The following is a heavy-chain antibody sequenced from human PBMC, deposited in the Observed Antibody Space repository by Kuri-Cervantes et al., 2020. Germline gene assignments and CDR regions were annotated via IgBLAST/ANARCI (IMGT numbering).Heavy chain of an antibody. CDR1: GYTFTSYY. Sequence: ASVKVSCKASGYTFTSYYLHWVRQAPGQGLEWMGIINPSDAKTSYAQKFQGRVTMTWDTSTSTAHMGLRSLRSDDTAVYYCARGKSTVTYIDYWGQGTLVTVSS. CDR2: INPSDAKT. J-gene: IGHJ4*02. V-gene: IGHV1-46*01. D-gene: IGHD4-17*01. CDR3: ARGKSTVTYIDY.